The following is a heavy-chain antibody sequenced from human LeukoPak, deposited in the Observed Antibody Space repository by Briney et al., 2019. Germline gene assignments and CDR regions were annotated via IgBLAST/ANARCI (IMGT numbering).Heavy chain of an antibody. J-gene: IGHJ4*02. D-gene: IGHD1-26*01. Sequence: GGSLRLSCAASGFTFSDYYMSWIRQAPGRGLEWVSYISSSSTIYYADAVRGRFTISRDNAKNSLYLQMNSLRAEDTAVYYCARLASGANGVDYWGQGTQVTVPS. CDR3: ARLASGANGVDY. V-gene: IGHV3-11*01. CDR1: GFTFSDYY. CDR2: ISSSSTI.